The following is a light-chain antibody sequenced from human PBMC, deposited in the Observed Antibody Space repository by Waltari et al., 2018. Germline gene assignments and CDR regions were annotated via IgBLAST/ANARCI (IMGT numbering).Light chain of an antibody. Sequence: QSALTQPPSASGSAGQSVTIPCTGTSSDIGGYNFVSWYQQHPGKVPKLIISEVHNRHSRGPLLFSASKSGNTAPLTVSGIQAEDEADYYCSSYAGTKNPDVFGTGTKVTVL. CDR1: SSDIGGYNF. CDR3: SSYAGTKNPDV. CDR2: EVH. V-gene: IGLV2-8*01. J-gene: IGLJ1*01.